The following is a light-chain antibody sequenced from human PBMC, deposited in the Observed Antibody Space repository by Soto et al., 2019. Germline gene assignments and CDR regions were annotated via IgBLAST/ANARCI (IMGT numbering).Light chain of an antibody. CDR3: QQYGRSPLT. J-gene: IGKJ4*01. V-gene: IGKV3-20*01. Sequence: IVLTQSPGTLSLSPGETATLSCRSSQSINDDFLAWYQQRPGQAPRLLIYVASFRATGIPDRFSGSGSGTEFTLTISRLEPEDSAVYFCQQYGRSPLTFGRGTKVEIK. CDR1: QSINDDF. CDR2: VAS.